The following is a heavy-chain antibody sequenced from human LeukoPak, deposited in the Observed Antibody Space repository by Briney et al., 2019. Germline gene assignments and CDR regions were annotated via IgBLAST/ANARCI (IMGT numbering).Heavy chain of an antibody. V-gene: IGHV4-34*01. CDR2: MYYSGSS. CDR3: ARHPLKPVASYYFDY. Sequence: PSETLSLTCAVYGGSFSGYYWSWIRQPPGKGLEWIASMYYSGSSYYNPSLKSRVTISVDTSKNQFSLRLSSVTAADTAVYYCARHPLKPVASYYFDYWGQGTLVTVSS. J-gene: IGHJ4*02. D-gene: IGHD6-19*01. CDR1: GGSFSGYY.